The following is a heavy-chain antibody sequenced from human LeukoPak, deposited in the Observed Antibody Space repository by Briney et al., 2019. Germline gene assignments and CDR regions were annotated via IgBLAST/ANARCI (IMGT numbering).Heavy chain of an antibody. CDR2: IWYDGSKK. V-gene: IGHV3-33*01. J-gene: IGHJ4*02. CDR1: GFTFSSHG. D-gene: IGHD5-18*01. CDR3: ARDLLGYSYDAYYFDF. Sequence: GGSLRLSCAPSGFTFSSHGMHWVRQAPGKGLEWVAVIWYDGSKKYHADSVKGRFTISRDNSENTLYLQMNSLRAEETAVYYCARDLLGYSYDAYYFDFWGQGTLVTVSS.